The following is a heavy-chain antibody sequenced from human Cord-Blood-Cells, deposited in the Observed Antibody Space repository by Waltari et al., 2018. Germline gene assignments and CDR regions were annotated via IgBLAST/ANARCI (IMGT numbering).Heavy chain of an antibody. J-gene: IGHJ4*02. CDR2: IYHSGST. V-gene: IGHV4-4*02. CDR1: GGPISSRNR. D-gene: IGHD3-3*01. CDR3: ARGRITIFGVVISYFDY. Sequence: QVQLQESGPGLVKPSGTLSLTCAVSGGPISSRNRLSSVRPPPGKGLVWIGEIYHSGSTNYNPSLKSRVTISVDKSKNQFSLKLSSVTAADTGVYYCARGRITIFGVVISYFDYWGQGTLVTVSS.